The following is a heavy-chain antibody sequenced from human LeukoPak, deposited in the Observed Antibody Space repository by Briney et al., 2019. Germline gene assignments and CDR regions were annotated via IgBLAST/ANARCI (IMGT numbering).Heavy chain of an antibody. CDR2: INPSGGST. D-gene: IGHD3-22*01. CDR1: GYTFTSYY. V-gene: IGHV1-46*01. CDR3: ARAPGYYDSSGVFDY. Sequence: ASVKVSCKASGYTFTSYYMHWVRQAPGQGLEWVGIINPSGGSTSYAQKFQGRVTMTRDTSTSTVYMELSSLRSEDTAVYYCARAPGYYDSSGVFDYWGQGTLVTVSS. J-gene: IGHJ4*02.